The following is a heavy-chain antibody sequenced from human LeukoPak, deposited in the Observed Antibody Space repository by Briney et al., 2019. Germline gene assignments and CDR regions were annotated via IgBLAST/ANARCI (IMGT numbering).Heavy chain of an antibody. D-gene: IGHD3-9*01. J-gene: IGHJ4*02. CDR3: ARGLDSIPIDY. CDR2: IYFSGST. V-gene: IGHV4-59*01. Sequence: SETLSLTCTVSGGSISSYYWSWVRQPPGKGLEWIGHIYFSGSTTYNPSLTSRVTISVDTSKNQFSLKLSSVTAADTAVYYCARGLDSIPIDYWGQGTLVTVSS. CDR1: GGSISSYY.